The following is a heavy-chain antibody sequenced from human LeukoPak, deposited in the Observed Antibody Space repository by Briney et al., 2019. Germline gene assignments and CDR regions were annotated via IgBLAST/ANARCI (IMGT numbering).Heavy chain of an antibody. V-gene: IGHV1-18*01. D-gene: IGHD3-9*01. CDR2: ISAYNGNT. Sequence: ASVKVSCKASGYTFTSYGISWVRQAPGQGLEWMGWISAYNGNTNHAQKLQGRVTMTTDTSTSTAYMELRSLRSDDTAVYYCARVYYDILTGYPYPGYWGQGTLVTVSS. CDR3: ARVYYDILTGYPYPGY. J-gene: IGHJ4*02. CDR1: GYTFTSYG.